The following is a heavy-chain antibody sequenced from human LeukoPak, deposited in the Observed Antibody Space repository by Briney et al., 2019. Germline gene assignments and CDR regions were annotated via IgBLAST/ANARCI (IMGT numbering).Heavy chain of an antibody. Sequence: SETLSLTCTVSGGSVSSYYWSWVRQPPGEGLEWIGYIYYGGSTNYKPSLKSRVTISVDTSKNQFSLKLSSVTAADTAVYYCARGLFGEFGFDFWGQGTLVTVSS. CDR1: GGSVSSYY. CDR3: ARGLFGEFGFDF. J-gene: IGHJ4*02. V-gene: IGHV4-59*02. D-gene: IGHD3-10*02. CDR2: IYYGGST.